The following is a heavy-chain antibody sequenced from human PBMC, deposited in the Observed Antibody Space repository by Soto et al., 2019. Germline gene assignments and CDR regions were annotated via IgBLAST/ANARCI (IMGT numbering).Heavy chain of an antibody. J-gene: IGHJ6*03. CDR2: IYSGGST. Sequence: EVQLVESGGGLVQPGGSLRLSCAASGFTVSSNYMSWVRQAPGKGLEWVSVIYSGGSTYYADSVKGRFTISRDNSKNTLYLQMNSLRAEDTAVYYCARDRYYYGSGSLPYYYYMDVWGKGTTVTVSS. CDR1: GFTVSSNY. D-gene: IGHD3-10*01. CDR3: ARDRYYYGSGSLPYYYYMDV. V-gene: IGHV3-66*01.